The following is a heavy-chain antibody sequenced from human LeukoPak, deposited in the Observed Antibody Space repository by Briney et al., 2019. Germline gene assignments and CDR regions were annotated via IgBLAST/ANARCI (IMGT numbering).Heavy chain of an antibody. CDR2: ISSSGSTI. Sequence: GGSLRLSCAASGFTFSSYEMNWVRLAPGKGPEWVSYISSSGSTIYYADSVKGRFTISRDNAKNSLYLQMNSLRAEDTAVYYCARMLGILDYWGQGTLVTVSS. CDR3: ARMLGILDY. J-gene: IGHJ4*02. V-gene: IGHV3-48*03. D-gene: IGHD7-27*01. CDR1: GFTFSSYE.